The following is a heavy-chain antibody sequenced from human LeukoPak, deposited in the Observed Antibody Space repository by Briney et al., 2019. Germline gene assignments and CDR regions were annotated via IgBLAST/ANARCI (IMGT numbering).Heavy chain of an antibody. J-gene: IGHJ4*02. CDR1: GGSFSGYY. CDR2: IYYSGST. Sequence: SSETLSLTCAVYGGSFSGYYWGWIRQPPGKGLEWIGTIYYSGSTYYNPSLRSRVTMSVDTSNNHFSLKLSSVTAADTAVYYCARHYSGDLYYFDYWGQGTLVTVSS. V-gene: IGHV4-39*01. CDR3: ARHYSGDLYYFDY. D-gene: IGHD4-17*01.